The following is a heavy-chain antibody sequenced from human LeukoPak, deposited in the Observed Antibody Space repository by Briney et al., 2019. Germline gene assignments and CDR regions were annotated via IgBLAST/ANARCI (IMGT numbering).Heavy chain of an antibody. V-gene: IGHV4-34*01. Sequence: SETLSLTCAVYGGSFSGYYWSWIRQPPGKGLEWIGEINHSGSTNYNPSLKSRVTISVDTSKNLFSLKLSSVTAADTAVYYCARGSAVAGTRWFDPWGQGTLVTVSS. CDR2: INHSGST. CDR3: ARGSAVAGTRWFDP. D-gene: IGHD6-19*01. CDR1: GGSFSGYY. J-gene: IGHJ5*02.